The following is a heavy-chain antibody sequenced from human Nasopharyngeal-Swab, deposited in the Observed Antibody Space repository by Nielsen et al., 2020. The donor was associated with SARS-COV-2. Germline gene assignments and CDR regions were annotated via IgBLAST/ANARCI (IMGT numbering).Heavy chain of an antibody. CDR2: IYYSGST. V-gene: IGHV4-39*07. D-gene: IGHD3-9*01. CDR1: GGSISSSSYY. J-gene: IGHJ4*02. CDR3: ARVLRYFDWLFFDY. Sequence: GSLRLSCTVSGGSISSSSYYWGWIRQPPGKGLEWIGSIYYSGSTYYNPSLKSRVTISVDTSKNQFSLKLSSVTAADTAVYYCARVLRYFDWLFFDYWGQGTLVTVSS.